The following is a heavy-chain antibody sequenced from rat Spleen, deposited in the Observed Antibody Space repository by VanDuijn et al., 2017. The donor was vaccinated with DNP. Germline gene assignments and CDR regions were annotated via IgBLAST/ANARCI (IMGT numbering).Heavy chain of an antibody. D-gene: IGHD1-12*03. CDR3: ARGNVGYYPYWYFDC. J-gene: IGHJ1*01. CDR1: GYSITSNY. V-gene: IGHV3-1*01. Sequence: EVQLQESGPGLVKPSQSLSLTCSVTGYSITSNYWGWIRKFPGNKMEYIGHITYSGTTNYNPSPKSRISITRGTSKNQFFLQLNSVTTEDTARDYCARGNVGYYPYWYFDCWGPGTMVTVSS. CDR2: ITYSGTT.